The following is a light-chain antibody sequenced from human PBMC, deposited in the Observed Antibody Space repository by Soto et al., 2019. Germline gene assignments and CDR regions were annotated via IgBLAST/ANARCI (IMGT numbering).Light chain of an antibody. Sequence: EIVMTQSPATLSVSPGERATLSCRASQSVSSNLAWYQQKPGQAPRLLIYGASTRATGIPARFSGSGSGTEFTLTISSVQSEDVAVYYCQEYNNWPPYTFGQGTKLEIK. V-gene: IGKV3-15*01. CDR3: QEYNNWPPYT. CDR2: GAS. J-gene: IGKJ2*01. CDR1: QSVSSN.